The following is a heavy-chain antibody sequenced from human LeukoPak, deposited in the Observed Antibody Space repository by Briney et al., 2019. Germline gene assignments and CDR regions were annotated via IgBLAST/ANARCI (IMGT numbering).Heavy chain of an antibody. D-gene: IGHD4-11*01. CDR1: GFTFDDYA. CDR2: ISGDGGST. V-gene: IGHV3-43*02. Sequence: GGSLRLSCAASGFTFDDYAMHWVRQAPGKGLELVSLISGDGGSTYYADSVEGRFTISRDNSKNSLYLQMNSLKTEDTALYYCAKEKTVTSIPFDYWGQGTLVTVSS. CDR3: AKEKTVTSIPFDY. J-gene: IGHJ4*02.